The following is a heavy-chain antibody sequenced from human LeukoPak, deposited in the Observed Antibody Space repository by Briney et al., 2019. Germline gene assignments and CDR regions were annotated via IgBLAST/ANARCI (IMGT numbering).Heavy chain of an antibody. CDR3: TSQGGSDY. CDR1: GFTFSSYS. D-gene: IGHD2-15*01. V-gene: IGHV3-21*01. Sequence: GGSLRLSCTASGFTFSSYSMNWVRQAPGKGLEWVSSITSSSYIYYADSVKGRSTISRDNAKNSLYLQMNSLRAEDTAVYYCTSQGGSDYWGQGTLVTVSS. J-gene: IGHJ4*02. CDR2: ITSSSYI.